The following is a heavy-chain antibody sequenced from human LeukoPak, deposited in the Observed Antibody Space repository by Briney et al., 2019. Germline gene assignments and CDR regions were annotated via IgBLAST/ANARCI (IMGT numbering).Heavy chain of an antibody. V-gene: IGHV4-59*01. Sequence: SEALSLTCTVSGGSINNFYWTWIRQPPGKGLECIGYVYYTGSTYYNPSLKNRVTISVDTSRNQFSLRLNYVTAADTAVYYCARDSSTVTTRHFDYWGQGTLVTVSS. D-gene: IGHD4-17*01. CDR3: ARDSSTVTTRHFDY. CDR2: VYYTGST. J-gene: IGHJ4*02. CDR1: GGSINNFY.